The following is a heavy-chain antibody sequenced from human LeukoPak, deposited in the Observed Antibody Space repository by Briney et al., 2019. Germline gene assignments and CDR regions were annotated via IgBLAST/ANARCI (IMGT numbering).Heavy chain of an antibody. V-gene: IGHV1-18*01. CDR1: GYTFTSYG. D-gene: IGHD6-13*01. CDR2: ISAYNGNT. J-gene: IGHJ5*02. CDR3: ARLIAAAGVDWFDP. Sequence: ASVKVSCTASGYTFTSYGISWVRQAPGQGLEWMGWISAYNGNTNYAQKLQGRVTMTTDTSTSTAYMELRSLRSDDTAVYYCARLIAAAGVDWFDPWGQGTLVTVSS.